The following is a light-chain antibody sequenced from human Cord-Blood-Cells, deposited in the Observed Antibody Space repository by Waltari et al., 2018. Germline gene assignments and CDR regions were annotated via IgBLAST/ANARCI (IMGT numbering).Light chain of an antibody. Sequence: DIQMTQSPSSLSASVGDRVTITSRASQSISSYLNWYQQKPGKAPKLLLYAASSLQSGVPSRFSGSGSGTDFTLTISSLQPEDFATYYCQQSYSTPVTFGPGTKVDIK. CDR3: QQSYSTPVT. CDR1: QSISSY. V-gene: IGKV1-39*01. CDR2: AAS. J-gene: IGKJ3*01.